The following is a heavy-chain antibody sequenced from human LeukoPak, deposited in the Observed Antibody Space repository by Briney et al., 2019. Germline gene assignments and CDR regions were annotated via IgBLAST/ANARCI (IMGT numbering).Heavy chain of an antibody. CDR3: VRDDCAADACYPGGY. V-gene: IGHV1-3*01. CDR2: INAGNGDT. J-gene: IGHJ4*02. CDR1: GYTFTNYV. D-gene: IGHD2-21*02. Sequence: ASVKVSCKASGYTFTNYVVHWVRQAPGQRPERMGYINAGNGDTKYSKNFQDRVTITRDTSASTAYMEVRSLTSEDTALYSCVRDDCAADACYPGGYWGQGTLVTVSS.